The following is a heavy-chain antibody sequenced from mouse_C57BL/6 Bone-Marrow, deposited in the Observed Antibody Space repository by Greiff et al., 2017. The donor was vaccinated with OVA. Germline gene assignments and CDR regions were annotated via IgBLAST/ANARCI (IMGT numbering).Heavy chain of an antibody. CDR1: GFTFSDYY. V-gene: IGHV5-16*01. Sequence: EVKVVESEGGLVQPGSSMKLSCTASGFTFSDYYMALVRQVPEKGLEWVANINYDGSSTYYLDSLKSRFIISRDNAKNILYLQMSSLKSEDTATYYCARVYLYYFDYWGQGTTLTVSS. J-gene: IGHJ2*01. CDR3: ARVYLYYFDY. D-gene: IGHD5-1-1*01. CDR2: INYDGSST.